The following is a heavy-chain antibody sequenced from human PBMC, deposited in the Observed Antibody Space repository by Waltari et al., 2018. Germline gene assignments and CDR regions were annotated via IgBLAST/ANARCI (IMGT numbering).Heavy chain of an antibody. D-gene: IGHD1-26*01. V-gene: IGHV4-59*08. Sequence: QVQLQESGPGLVKPSETLSLTCTVSGGSISSYYWSWIRQPPGKGLEWIGYIYYSGSTNYNPSLKSRVTISVDTSKNQFSLKLSSVTAADTAVYYCARLGVRATSYYYYYYMDVWGKGTTVTISS. CDR3: ARLGVRATSYYYYYYMDV. J-gene: IGHJ6*03. CDR2: IYYSGST. CDR1: GGSISSYY.